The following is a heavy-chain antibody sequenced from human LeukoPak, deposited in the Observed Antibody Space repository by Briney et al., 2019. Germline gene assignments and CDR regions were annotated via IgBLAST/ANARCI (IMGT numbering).Heavy chain of an antibody. CDR1: GFTFSSYG. CDR2: ISYDGSNK. J-gene: IGHJ5*02. CDR3: AKDYTAYSSSWSWFDP. D-gene: IGHD6-13*01. V-gene: IGHV3-30*18. Sequence: GGSLRLSCAASGFTFSSYGMHWVRQAPGKGLEWVAVISYDGSNKYYADSVKGRFTISRDNSKNTLYLQMNSLRAEDTAVYYCAKDYTAYSSSWSWFDPWGQGTLVTVSS.